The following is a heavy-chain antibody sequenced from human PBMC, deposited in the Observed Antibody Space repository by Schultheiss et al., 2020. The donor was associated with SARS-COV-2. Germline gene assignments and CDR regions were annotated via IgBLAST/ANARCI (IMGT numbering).Heavy chain of an antibody. CDR3: ARHDRPADYYDFWSGGPVDY. V-gene: IGHV4-59*05. D-gene: IGHD3-3*01. CDR2: IYYSGST. CDR1: GGSISSYY. Sequence: SQTLSLTCTVSGGSISSYYWSWIRQPPGKGLEWIGSIYYSGSTYYNPSLKSRVTISVDTSKNQFSLKLSSVTAADTAVYYCARHDRPADYYDFWSGGPVDYWGQGTLVTVSS. J-gene: IGHJ4*02.